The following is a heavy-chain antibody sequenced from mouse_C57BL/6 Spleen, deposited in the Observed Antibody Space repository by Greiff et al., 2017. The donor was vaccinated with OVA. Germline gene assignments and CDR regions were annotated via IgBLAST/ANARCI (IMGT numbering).Heavy chain of an antibody. CDR2: ISSGGSYT. Sequence: EVQVVESGGDLVKPGGSLKLSCAASGFTFSSYGLSWFRQTPDQRLEWVATISSGGSYTYYPDSVKGRFTISRDNAKNTLYLQMSSLKSADTAMYYCARHAVVADYFDDWGQGTTLTVSS. CDR3: ARHAVVADYFDD. V-gene: IGHV5-6*01. J-gene: IGHJ2*01. CDR1: GFTFSSYG. D-gene: IGHD1-1*01.